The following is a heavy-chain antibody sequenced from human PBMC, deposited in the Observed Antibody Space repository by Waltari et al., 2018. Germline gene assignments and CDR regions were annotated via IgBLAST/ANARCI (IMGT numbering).Heavy chain of an antibody. V-gene: IGHV4-59*01. D-gene: IGHD2-2*01. CDR1: GGSINSYY. J-gene: IGHJ5*02. CDR3: ARRICSSVTCYVVGGNWMDP. Sequence: QVQLQESGPGLVQPSETLSLTCTVSGGSINSYYWNWIRQAPGKGLEWIGGIYENGNINYNTSLKSRVTISADTSKNQFSLKLTSVTTADTAVYYCARRICSSVTCYVVGGNWMDPWGQGTLVTVSS. CDR2: IYENGNI.